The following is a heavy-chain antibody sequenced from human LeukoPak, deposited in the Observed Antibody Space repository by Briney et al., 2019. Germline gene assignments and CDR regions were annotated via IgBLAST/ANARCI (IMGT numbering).Heavy chain of an antibody. CDR3: ARGTFSSGWPKYYFDY. V-gene: IGHV1-2*02. CDR2: INPNSGGT. J-gene: IGHJ4*02. Sequence: ASVKVSCKASGYTFTGYYMHWVRQAPGQGLEWMGWINPNSGGTNYAQKFQGRVTMTRGTSISTAYMELSRLTSDDTAVYYCARGTFSSGWPKYYFDYWGQGTLVTVSS. D-gene: IGHD6-19*01. CDR1: GYTFTGYY.